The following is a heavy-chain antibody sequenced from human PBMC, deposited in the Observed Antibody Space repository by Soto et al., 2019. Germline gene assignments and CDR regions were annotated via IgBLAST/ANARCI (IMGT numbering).Heavy chain of an antibody. CDR1: GFTFSSYG. CDR3: AKDKHSSSSGSWYRPRYYFDY. Sequence: GGSPRLSCAASGFTFSSYGMHWVRQAPGKGLEWVAVISYDGSNKYYADSVKGRFTISRDNSKNTLYLQMNSLRAEDTAVYYCAKDKHSSSSGSWYRPRYYFDYWGQGTLVTVSS. J-gene: IGHJ4*02. V-gene: IGHV3-30*18. D-gene: IGHD6-6*01. CDR2: ISYDGSNK.